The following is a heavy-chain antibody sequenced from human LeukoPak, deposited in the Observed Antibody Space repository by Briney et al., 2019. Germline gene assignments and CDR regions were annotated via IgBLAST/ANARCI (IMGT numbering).Heavy chain of an antibody. CDR1: GGSISSGGYY. J-gene: IGHJ4*02. CDR3: ARDRSGYQYYFDY. Sequence: SETLSLTCTVSGGSISSGGYYWSWIRQHPGKGLEWIGYIYYSGSTYYNPSLKSRVTISVDTSKNQFSLKLSSVTAAYTAVYYCARDRSGYQYYFDYWGQGTLVTVSS. D-gene: IGHD3-22*01. V-gene: IGHV4-31*03. CDR2: IYYSGST.